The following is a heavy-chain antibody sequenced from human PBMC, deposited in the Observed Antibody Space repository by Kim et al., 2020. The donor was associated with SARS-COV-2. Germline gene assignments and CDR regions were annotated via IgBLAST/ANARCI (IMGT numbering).Heavy chain of an antibody. V-gene: IGHV3-7*01. Sequence: GGSLRLSCAASGFTFSSHWMTWVRQAPGKGLEWVANIKEDGSAKYYVDSVKGRFGISRDNARNSLYLQVNSLRVEDTAVYYCAIGGSDSSWYWVYWGQGTQVTVSS. CDR2: IKEDGSAK. J-gene: IGHJ4*02. CDR1: GFTFSSHW. D-gene: IGHD6-13*01. CDR3: AIGGSDSSWYWVY.